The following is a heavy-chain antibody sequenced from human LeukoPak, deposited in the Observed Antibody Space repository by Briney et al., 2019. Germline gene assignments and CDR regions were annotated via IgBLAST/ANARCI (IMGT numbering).Heavy chain of an antibody. CDR3: AKPAYVTVTTGVFDY. D-gene: IGHD4-17*01. Sequence: ASVKVSCKASGYTFTSYYMHWVRQAPGQGLEWMGIINPSGGSTSYAQKFQGRVTMTRDTSTSTVYMELSSLRSEDTAVYYCAKPAYVTVTTGVFDYWGQGTLVTVSS. V-gene: IGHV1-46*01. CDR2: INPSGGST. CDR1: GYTFTSYY. J-gene: IGHJ4*02.